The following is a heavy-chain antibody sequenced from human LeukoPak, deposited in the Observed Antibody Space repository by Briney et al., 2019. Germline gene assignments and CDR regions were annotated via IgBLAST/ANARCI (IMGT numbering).Heavy chain of an antibody. Sequence: GASVKVSCKASGYTFTGYYMHWVRQAPGKGLEWMGGFDPEDGETIYAQKFQGRVTMTEDTSTDTAYMELSSLRSEDTAVYYCATDLPYYDSSGSRIWGQGTLVTVSS. V-gene: IGHV1-24*01. J-gene: IGHJ4*02. D-gene: IGHD3-22*01. CDR1: GYTFTGYY. CDR3: ATDLPYYDSSGSRI. CDR2: FDPEDGET.